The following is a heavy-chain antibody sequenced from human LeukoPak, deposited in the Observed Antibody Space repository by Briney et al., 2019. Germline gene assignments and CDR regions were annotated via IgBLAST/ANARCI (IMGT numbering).Heavy chain of an antibody. CDR3: AREGAYGDYYYYYGMDV. J-gene: IGHJ6*02. CDR1: GYTFTGYY. V-gene: IGHV1-46*01. Sequence: GASVKVSCKASGYTFTGYYMHWVRQAPGQGLEWMGIINPSGGSTSYAQKFQGRVTMTRDTSTSTVYMELSSLRSEDTAVYYCAREGAYGDYYYYYGMDVWGQGATVTVSS. D-gene: IGHD4-17*01. CDR2: INPSGGST.